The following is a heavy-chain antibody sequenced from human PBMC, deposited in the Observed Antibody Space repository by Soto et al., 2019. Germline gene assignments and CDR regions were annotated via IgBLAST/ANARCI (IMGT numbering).Heavy chain of an antibody. V-gene: IGHV3-48*01. CDR3: ARDLSSSLLYSEYYFDY. D-gene: IGHD6-6*01. CDR1: GFTFSSYS. Sequence: EVQLVESGGGLVQPGGSLRLSCAASGFTFSSYSMNWVRQAPGKGLEWVSYISSSSSTIYYADSVKGRFTISRDNAKNSLYLQMNSLRAEDTAVYYCARDLSSSLLYSEYYFDYWGQGTLVTVSS. CDR2: ISSSSSTI. J-gene: IGHJ4*02.